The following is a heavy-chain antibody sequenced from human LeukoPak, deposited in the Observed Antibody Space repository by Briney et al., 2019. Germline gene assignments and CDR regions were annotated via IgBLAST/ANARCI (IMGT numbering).Heavy chain of an antibody. CDR1: GYTFTSYA. CDR3: ARGGYSYGLNWFDP. CDR2: IIPILGIA. Sequence: ASVKVSCKASGYTFTSYAISWVRQAPGQGLEWMGRIIPILGIANYAQKFQGRVTITADKSTSTAYMELSSLRSEDTAVYYCARGGYSYGLNWFDPWGQGTLVTVSS. J-gene: IGHJ5*02. D-gene: IGHD5-18*01. V-gene: IGHV1-69*04.